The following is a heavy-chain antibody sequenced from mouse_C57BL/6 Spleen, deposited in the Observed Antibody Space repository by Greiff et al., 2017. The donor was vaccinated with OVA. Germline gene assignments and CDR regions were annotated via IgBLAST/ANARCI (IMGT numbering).Heavy chain of an antibody. D-gene: IGHD4-1*01. J-gene: IGHJ2*01. V-gene: IGHV1-74*01. Sequence: QVQLQQPGAELVKPGASVKVSCKASGYTFTSYWMHWVKQRPGQGLEWIGRIHPSDSDTNYNQKFKGKATLTVDKSSSTAYIQLSSLTSEDSAVYYCAMPSGTSYFDYWGQGTTLTVSS. CDR3: AMPSGTSYFDY. CDR1: GYTFTSYW. CDR2: IHPSDSDT.